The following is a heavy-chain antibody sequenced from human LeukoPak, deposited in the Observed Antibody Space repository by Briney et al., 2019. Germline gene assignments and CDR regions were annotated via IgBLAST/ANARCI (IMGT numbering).Heavy chain of an antibody. D-gene: IGHD3-22*01. Sequence: SETLSLTCSVSGGSISSYYWSWIRQPPGKGLERIGYIYYSGSTNYNPSLKSRVTISVDTSKNQFSLKLNSVTAADTAVYYCAREGDSSGHYYSDYWGQGTLVTVSS. V-gene: IGHV4-59*01. CDR3: AREGDSSGHYYSDY. J-gene: IGHJ4*02. CDR2: IYYSGST. CDR1: GGSISSYY.